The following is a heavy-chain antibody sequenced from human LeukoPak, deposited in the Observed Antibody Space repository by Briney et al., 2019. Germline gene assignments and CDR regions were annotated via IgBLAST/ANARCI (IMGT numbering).Heavy chain of an antibody. CDR3: ARDSGRDGYNLPEYYFDY. V-gene: IGHV4-59*01. Sequence: SETLSLTCTVSGGSLSSYYWSWIRQPPGKGLEWIGYIYYGGSTNYSPSLKSRVTISVDTSKNQFSLKLSSVTAADTAVYYCARDSGRDGYNLPEYYFDYWGQGTLVTVSS. CDR1: GGSLSSYY. D-gene: IGHD5-24*01. CDR2: IYYGGST. J-gene: IGHJ4*02.